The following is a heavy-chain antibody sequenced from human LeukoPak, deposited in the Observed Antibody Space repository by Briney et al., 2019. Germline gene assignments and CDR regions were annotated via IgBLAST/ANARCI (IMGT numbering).Heavy chain of an antibody. D-gene: IGHD1-26*01. V-gene: IGHV4-39*07. Sequence: SETLSLTCTVSGVSISSSNSYWSWIRQPPGKGLEWIGEINHSGSTNYNPSLKSRVTISVDTSKNQFSLKLSSVTAADTAVYYCARPVGATPPYNWFDPWGQGTLVTVSS. J-gene: IGHJ5*02. CDR3: ARPVGATPPYNWFDP. CDR2: INHSGST. CDR1: GVSISSSNSY.